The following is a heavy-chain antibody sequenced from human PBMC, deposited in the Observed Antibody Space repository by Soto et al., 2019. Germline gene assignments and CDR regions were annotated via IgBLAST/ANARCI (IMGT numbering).Heavy chain of an antibody. CDR1: GYNFGAYW. D-gene: IGHD2-15*01. V-gene: IGHV5-51*01. CDR2: IFPGDSDT. CDR3: ARGGIIVTPPDY. J-gene: IGHJ4*02. Sequence: GESLKISCQGSGYNFGAYWIGWVRQMPGKGLEWMGIIFPGDSDTRYRPSFQGQVTISVDRSINTAYLQWSSLKASDTAMYFCARGGIIVTPPDYWGQGTHVTVS.